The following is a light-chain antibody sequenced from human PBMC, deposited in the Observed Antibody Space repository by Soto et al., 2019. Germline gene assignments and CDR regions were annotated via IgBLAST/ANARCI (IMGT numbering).Light chain of an antibody. J-gene: IGLJ2*01. V-gene: IGLV2-14*01. Sequence: QSALTQPASVSGSPGQSITISCTGTSSDVGSYNYVSWYQQYPGKAPKLMIYDVSNRPSGVSYRFSGSKSGNTASLTSSGLQAEDDADYYCSSYTSSSPHVVFGGGTKLTVL. CDR3: SSYTSSSPHVV. CDR1: SSDVGSYNY. CDR2: DVS.